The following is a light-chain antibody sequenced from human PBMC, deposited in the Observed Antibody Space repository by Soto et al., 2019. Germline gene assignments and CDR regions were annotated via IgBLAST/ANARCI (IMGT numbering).Light chain of an antibody. J-gene: IGLJ7*01. V-gene: IGLV1-47*01. CDR2: RNN. CDR3: AAWDDSLSGAV. Sequence: QAVVTQPPSASGTHGQRVTISCSGSSSNIGSNSVYWYQQLPGTAPKLLIYRNNQRPSGVPDRFSGSKSGTSASLAISGLRSEHEADYYCAAWDDSLSGAVFGGGTQLTVL. CDR1: SSNIGSNS.